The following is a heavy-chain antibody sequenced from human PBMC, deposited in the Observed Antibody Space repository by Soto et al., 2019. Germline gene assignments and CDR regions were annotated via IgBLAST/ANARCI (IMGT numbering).Heavy chain of an antibody. Sequence: PSATLSLTCTVSGGSISSYYWSWIRQPPGKGLEWIGYIYYSGSTNYNPSLKSRVTISVDTSKNQFSLKLSSVTAADTAVYYCARTYDSSGYPTYFDYWGQGTLVTVSS. CDR3: ARTYDSSGYPTYFDY. J-gene: IGHJ4*02. CDR2: IYYSGST. V-gene: IGHV4-59*01. CDR1: GGSISSYY. D-gene: IGHD3-22*01.